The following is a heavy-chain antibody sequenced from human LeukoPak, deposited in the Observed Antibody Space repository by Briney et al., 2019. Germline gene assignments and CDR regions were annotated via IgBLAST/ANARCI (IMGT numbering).Heavy chain of an antibody. CDR3: ARDSSPGGYYYDSSGYYRD. V-gene: IGHV3-66*01. CDR2: IYSGGST. D-gene: IGHD3-22*01. CDR1: GFTVSSNY. J-gene: IGHJ4*02. Sequence: PGGSLRLSCAASGFTVSSNYMSWVRQAPGKGLEWVSVIYSGGSTYYADSVKGRFTISRDNSKNTLYLQMNSLRAEDTAVYYCARDSSPGGYYYDSSGYYRDWGQGTLVTVSS.